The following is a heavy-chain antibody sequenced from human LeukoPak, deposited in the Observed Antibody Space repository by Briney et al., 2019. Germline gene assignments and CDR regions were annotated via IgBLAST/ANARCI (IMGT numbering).Heavy chain of an antibody. J-gene: IGHJ4*02. D-gene: IGHD2-2*01. CDR1: GFTFSSYA. CDR3: AKDLGYQLLSALDY. V-gene: IGHV3-30-3*01. CDR2: ISYDGSNK. Sequence: GGSLRLSCAASGFTFSSYAMHWVRQAPGKGLEWVAVISYDGSNKYYADSVKGRFTISRDNSKNTLYLQMNSLRAEDTAVYYSAKDLGYQLLSALDYWGQGTLVTVSS.